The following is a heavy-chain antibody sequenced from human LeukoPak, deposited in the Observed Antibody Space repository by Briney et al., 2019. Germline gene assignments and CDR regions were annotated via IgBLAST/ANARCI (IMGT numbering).Heavy chain of an antibody. J-gene: IGHJ3*02. Sequence: HPGGSLRLSCAASGFTFSNYWMTWVRQAPGKGLEWVANIKQDGSEKYYVDSVKGRFTISRDTAKNSLYLQMNSLRAEDTAVYYCARPAGSTYYDILTGNDAFDIWGQGTMVTVSS. D-gene: IGHD3-9*01. CDR2: IKQDGSEK. CDR1: GFTFSNYW. V-gene: IGHV3-7*01. CDR3: ARPAGSTYYDILTGNDAFDI.